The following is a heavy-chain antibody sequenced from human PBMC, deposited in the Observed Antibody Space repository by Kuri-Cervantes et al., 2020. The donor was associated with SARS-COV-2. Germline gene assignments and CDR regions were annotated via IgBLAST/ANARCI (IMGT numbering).Heavy chain of an antibody. CDR2: IYHSGST. CDR1: DDSMSNGDYH. Sequence: SETLSLTCTVSDDSMSNGDYHWSWIRQPPGKGLEWIGYIYHSGSTYYNPSLKSRVTMSLDRSKNQFSLKLSSLTAADTAVYYCARVVQWRLLSDDYYYMDVWGKGTTVTVSS. V-gene: IGHV4-30-2*01. J-gene: IGHJ6*03. CDR3: ARVVQWRLLSDDYYYMDV. D-gene: IGHD6-25*01.